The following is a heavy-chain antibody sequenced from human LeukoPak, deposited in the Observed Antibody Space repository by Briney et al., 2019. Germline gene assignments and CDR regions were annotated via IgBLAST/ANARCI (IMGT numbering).Heavy chain of an antibody. CDR3: ARQGPAPFFDY. V-gene: IGHV4-39*01. J-gene: IGHJ4*02. CDR1: GGSISTDTNY. Sequence: SKTLSLTCTVSGGSISTDTNYWAWIRQPPGKGLEWIGSIFYSGITYYNRSLKSPVTISVDTSQNQFSLKLSSVTAADTAVYYCARQGPAPFFDYWGQGSLLTVSS. CDR2: IFYSGIT.